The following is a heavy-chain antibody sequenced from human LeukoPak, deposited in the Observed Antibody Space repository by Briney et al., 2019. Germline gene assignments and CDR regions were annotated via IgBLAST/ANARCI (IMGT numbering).Heavy chain of an antibody. CDR1: GFTFSSLE. V-gene: IGHV3-48*03. J-gene: IGHJ6*02. CDR2: ISSSGSTI. D-gene: IGHD5-18*01. CDR3: ARVGYSYGYYYYGMDV. Sequence: PGGSLRLFCAASGFTFSSLEMNWVRQAPGKGLEWVSYISSSGSTINYADSVKGRFTIPRDNAKNSLYLQMDSLRGEDTAVYYCARVGYSYGYYYYGMDVWGQGTTVTVSS.